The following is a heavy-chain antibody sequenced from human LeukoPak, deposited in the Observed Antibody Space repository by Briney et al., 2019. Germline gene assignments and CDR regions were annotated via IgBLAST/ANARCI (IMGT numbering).Heavy chain of an antibody. V-gene: IGHV3-64*02. D-gene: IGHD1-1*01. CDR1: GFTLRPYA. CDR2: ISGDGGTI. Sequence: GGSLTLSCAASGFTLRPYAMHWVRQPPGKGLEYVASISGDGGTISYPDSVKGRFAISSDNYKHTLYLQMAGLRTEDRGVCYFSRMATGAAGGALDVWGQGTTVIVS. CDR3: SRMATGAAGGALDV. J-gene: IGHJ6*02.